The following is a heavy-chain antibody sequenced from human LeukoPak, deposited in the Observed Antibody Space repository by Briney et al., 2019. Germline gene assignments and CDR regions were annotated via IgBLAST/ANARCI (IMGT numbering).Heavy chain of an antibody. CDR2: ISFDGSNK. Sequence: GGSLRLSCAASGFTFSSYAMHWVRQAPGKGVEWVALISFDGSNKYYADPVKGRFTISRDNSKNTLYLQMNSLRAEDTAVYYCARDFSVLVAARYLDYWGQGTLVTVSS. CDR3: ARDFSVLVAARYLDY. J-gene: IGHJ4*02. CDR1: GFTFSSYA. D-gene: IGHD2-15*01. V-gene: IGHV3-30*04.